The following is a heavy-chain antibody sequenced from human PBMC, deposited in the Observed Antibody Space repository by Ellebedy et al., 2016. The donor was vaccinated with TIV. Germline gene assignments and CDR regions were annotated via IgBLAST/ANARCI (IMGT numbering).Heavy chain of an antibody. D-gene: IGHD1-26*01. Sequence: AASVKVSCKASGGTLSSYAISWVRQAPGQGLEWMGRIIPILGTANYAQTFQGRVTITADKSTSTAYMGLSSLRSEDTAVYFCARHEGVVGATLDYWGQGTLVTVSS. CDR2: IIPILGTA. CDR3: ARHEGVVGATLDY. J-gene: IGHJ4*02. V-gene: IGHV1-69*10. CDR1: GGTLSSYA.